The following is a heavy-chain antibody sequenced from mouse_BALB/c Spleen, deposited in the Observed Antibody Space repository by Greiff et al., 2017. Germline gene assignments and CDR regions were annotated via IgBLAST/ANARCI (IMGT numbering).Heavy chain of an antibody. CDR2: ISSGSSTI. V-gene: IGHV5-17*02. D-gene: IGHD2-14*01. CDR1: GFTFSSFG. CDR3: ARNRGYDSWFAY. J-gene: IGHJ3*01. Sequence: DVQLVESGGGLVQPGGSRKLSCAASGFTFSSFGMHWVRQAPEKGLEWVAYISSGSSTIYYADTVKGRFTISRDNPKNTLFLQMTSLRSEDTAMYYCARNRGYDSWFAYWGQGTLVTVSA.